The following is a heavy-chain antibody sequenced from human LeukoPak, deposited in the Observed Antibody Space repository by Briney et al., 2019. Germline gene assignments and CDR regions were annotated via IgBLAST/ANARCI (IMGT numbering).Heavy chain of an antibody. CDR1: GGSIGSNY. Sequence: SETLSLTFSVSGGSIGSNYWSWFRQPPGKGLEWMGYVYYSGITNYNPSLKSRVTISVDTSKNQFSLKLNSVTAADTAMYYCARTLSSSSPIDHWGQGTLVTVSS. CDR3: ARTLSSSSPIDH. D-gene: IGHD6-6*01. V-gene: IGHV4-59*01. CDR2: VYYSGIT. J-gene: IGHJ4*02.